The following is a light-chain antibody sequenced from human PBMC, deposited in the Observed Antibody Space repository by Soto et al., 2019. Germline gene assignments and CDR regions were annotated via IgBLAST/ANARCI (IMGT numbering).Light chain of an antibody. Sequence: EIVLTQSPGTLSLSPGERATLSCRASQSVRGNYLAWYQQKPGQAPRLLIYGASSGATGIPDRFVGSGSETDFILTIYRLEPEDCAVYYCQHWTFGQGTKVDIK. CDR3: QHWT. CDR2: GAS. J-gene: IGKJ1*01. CDR1: QSVRGNY. V-gene: IGKV3-20*01.